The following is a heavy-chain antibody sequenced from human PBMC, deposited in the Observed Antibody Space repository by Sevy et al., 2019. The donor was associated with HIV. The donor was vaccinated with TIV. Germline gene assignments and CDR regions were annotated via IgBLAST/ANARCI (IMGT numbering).Heavy chain of an antibody. V-gene: IGHV3-7*01. Sequence: GGSLRLSCVVSGLTFSNYWMSWVRQAPGKGLEWVANINQNGSEIYSVDSVKGRFTFSRDNAKNSLYLQMNSLRAEDTAVYYCARDGGCSSTSCLLYFDYWGQGTLVTVSS. CDR1: GLTFSNYW. CDR3: ARDGGCSSTSCLLYFDY. D-gene: IGHD2-2*01. CDR2: INQNGSEI. J-gene: IGHJ4*02.